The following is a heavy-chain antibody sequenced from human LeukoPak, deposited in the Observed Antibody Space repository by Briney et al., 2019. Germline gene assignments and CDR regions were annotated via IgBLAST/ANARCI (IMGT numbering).Heavy chain of an antibody. D-gene: IGHD3-10*01. CDR3: ARDLITMVRGVIWN. CDR1: GFTFSSYS. V-gene: IGHV3-21*01. Sequence: GGSLRLSCAASGFTFSSYSMNWVRLAPGKGLEWVSSISSSSSYIYYADSVKGRFTISRDNAKNSLYLQMNSLRAEDTAVYYCARDLITMVRGVIWNWGQGTLVTVSS. J-gene: IGHJ4*02. CDR2: ISSSSSYI.